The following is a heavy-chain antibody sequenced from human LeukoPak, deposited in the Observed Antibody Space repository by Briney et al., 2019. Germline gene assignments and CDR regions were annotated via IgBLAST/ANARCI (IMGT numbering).Heavy chain of an antibody. Sequence: SETLSLTCTVSGGSISSGSYYWSWIRQPAGKGLEWIGRIYTSGSTNYNPSLKSRVTISVDTSKNQFSLKLSSVTAADTAVYYCAGRSGSYYFYWGQGTLVTVSS. V-gene: IGHV4-61*02. CDR1: GGSISSGSYY. CDR2: IYTSGST. D-gene: IGHD1-26*01. J-gene: IGHJ4*02. CDR3: AGRSGSYYFY.